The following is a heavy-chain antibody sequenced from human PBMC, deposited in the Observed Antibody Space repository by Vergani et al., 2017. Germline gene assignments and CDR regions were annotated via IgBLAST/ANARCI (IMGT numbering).Heavy chain of an antibody. CDR2: IIGSSSYV. J-gene: IGHJ5*01. CDR3: VRARCRCPCFMSTCFDS. Sequence: EVHLVESGGGLVKPGGSLRLSCAASGFSFSRYSMNWVRQAPGKGLEWVASIIGSSSYVFYRDSVEGRFTITRDNAKKSVYLQMNSLRAEVTAIYYCVRARCRCPCFMSTCFDSWGQGTLVTVSS. V-gene: IGHV3-21*01. D-gene: IGHD2-15*01. CDR1: GFSFSRYS.